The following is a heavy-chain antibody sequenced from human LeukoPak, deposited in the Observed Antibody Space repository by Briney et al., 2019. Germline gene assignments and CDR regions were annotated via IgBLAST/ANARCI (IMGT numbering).Heavy chain of an antibody. CDR3: ARHPSDLSIPYDY. J-gene: IGHJ4*02. CDR1: GGSISSGGYS. D-gene: IGHD2-2*01. CDR2: IYYSGST. V-gene: IGHV4-30-4*07. Sequence: PSQTLSLTCAVSGGSISSGGYSWSWIRQPPGKGLEWIGYIYYSGSTNYNPSLKSRVTISVDTSKNQFSLKLSSVTAADTAVYYCARHPSDLSIPYDYXGQGTLVTVSS.